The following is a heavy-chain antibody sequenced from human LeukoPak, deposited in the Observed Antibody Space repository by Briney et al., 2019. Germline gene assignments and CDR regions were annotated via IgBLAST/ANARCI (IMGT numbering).Heavy chain of an antibody. Sequence: SETLSLTCTVSGGSISSGSYYWTWIRQPAGKGLEWIGRIYTSGSTNYNPSLKSRVTISVDTSKNQFSLKLSSVTAADTAVYYCARSFDYWGQGTLVTVSS. CDR2: IYTSGST. J-gene: IGHJ4*02. V-gene: IGHV4-61*02. CDR3: ARSFDY. CDR1: GGSISSGSYY.